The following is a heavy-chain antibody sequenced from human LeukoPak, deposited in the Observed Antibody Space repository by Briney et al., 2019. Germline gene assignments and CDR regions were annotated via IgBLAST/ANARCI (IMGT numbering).Heavy chain of an antibody. V-gene: IGHV4-59*01. D-gene: IGHD1-26*01. J-gene: IGHJ3*02. Sequence: PSETLSLTCTVSGGSISSYYWSWIRQPPGKGLEWIGYIYYSGSTNYNPSLKSRVTISVDTSKNQFSLKLSSVTAAATAVYYCARDKWEPAFDIWGQGTMVTVSS. CDR3: ARDKWEPAFDI. CDR2: IYYSGST. CDR1: GGSISSYY.